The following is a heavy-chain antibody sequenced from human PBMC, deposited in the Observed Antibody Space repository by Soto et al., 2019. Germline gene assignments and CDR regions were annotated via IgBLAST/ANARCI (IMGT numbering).Heavy chain of an antibody. CDR1: GGSISSGGYY. CDR3: ARERPPGTGWVCWFDP. J-gene: IGHJ5*02. V-gene: IGHV4-31*03. CDR2: IYYSGST. Sequence: QVQLQESGPGLVKPSQTLSLTCTVSGGSISSGGYYWSWIRQHPGKGLEWIGYIYYSGSTYYNPALQSRVTITVDPSKNQFSLKLSSVTAADTAVYYCARERPPGTGWVCWFDPWGQGTLVTVSS. D-gene: IGHD3-10*01.